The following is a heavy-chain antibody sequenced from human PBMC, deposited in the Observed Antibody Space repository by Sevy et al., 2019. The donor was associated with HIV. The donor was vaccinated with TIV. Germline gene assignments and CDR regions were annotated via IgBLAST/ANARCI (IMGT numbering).Heavy chain of an antibody. CDR3: ARGGGNGWYYFDY. V-gene: IGHV1-69*13. CDR1: GGTFSSYG. J-gene: IGHJ4*02. D-gene: IGHD6-19*01. Sequence: ASVKVSCKASGGTFSSYGISWVRQAPGQGLEWMGGNIPILGTVNYAQKFQGRVTITADESTKTAYMGLSSLRSEDTAVSDCARGGGNGWYYFDYWGQDTLVTVSS. CDR2: NIPILGTV.